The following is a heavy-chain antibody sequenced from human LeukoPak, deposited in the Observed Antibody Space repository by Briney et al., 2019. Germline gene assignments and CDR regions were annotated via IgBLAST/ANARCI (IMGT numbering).Heavy chain of an antibody. CDR2: IYTTGTT. CDR1: GGSISSYY. D-gene: IGHD2-2*01. J-gene: IGHJ6*02. CDR3: ARAPFTTSSQGMDV. Sequence: SETLSLTCTVSGGSISSYYWTWIRQPAGKGLEWIGRIYTTGTTNYNPSLKSRVTMSLDTSKNQLSLKLSSVTAADTAVYYCARAPFTTSSQGMDVWGQGTTVTVSS. V-gene: IGHV4-4*07.